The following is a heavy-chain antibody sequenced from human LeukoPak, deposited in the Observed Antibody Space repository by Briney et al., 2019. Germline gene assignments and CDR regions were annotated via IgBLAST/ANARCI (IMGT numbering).Heavy chain of an antibody. D-gene: IGHD3-10*01. CDR3: AKSGVLLWFGELDY. J-gene: IGHJ4*02. CDR2: ISGSGGST. V-gene: IGHV3-23*01. Sequence: GGSLRLSCAASGFTFSSYAMSWVRQAPGKGLEWVSAISGSGGSTYYAASVKGRFTISRDNSKNTLYLQMNSLRAEDTAVYYCAKSGVLLWFGELDYWGQGTLVTVSS. CDR1: GFTFSSYA.